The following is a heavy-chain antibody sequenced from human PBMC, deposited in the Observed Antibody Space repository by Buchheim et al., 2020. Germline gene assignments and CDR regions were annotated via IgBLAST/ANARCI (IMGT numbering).Heavy chain of an antibody. CDR3: AKDALGSFDY. CDR2: ISYDGSNK. Sequence: QVQLVESGGGVVQPGRSLRLSCAASGFTFSSYGMHWVRQAPGKGLEWVAVISYDGSNKYYADSVKGRFTISRDNSKNTLYLQMNSMRAEDTDVYYCAKDALGSFDYWGQGTL. D-gene: IGHD1-26*01. V-gene: IGHV3-30*18. CDR1: GFTFSSYG. J-gene: IGHJ4*02.